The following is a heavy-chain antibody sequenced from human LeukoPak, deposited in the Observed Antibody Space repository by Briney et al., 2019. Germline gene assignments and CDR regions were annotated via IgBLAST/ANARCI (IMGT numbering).Heavy chain of an antibody. CDR2: INHSGST. CDR1: SGSFSGYY. J-gene: IGHJ5*02. D-gene: IGHD6-19*01. CDR3: ARGRGSGWNRGWFDP. V-gene: IGHV4-34*01. Sequence: SETLSLTCAVYSGSFSGYYWSWIRQPPGKGLEWIGEINHSGSTNYNPSLKSRVTISVDTSKNQFSLKLSSVTAADTAVYYCARGRGSGWNRGWFDPWGQGTLVTVSS.